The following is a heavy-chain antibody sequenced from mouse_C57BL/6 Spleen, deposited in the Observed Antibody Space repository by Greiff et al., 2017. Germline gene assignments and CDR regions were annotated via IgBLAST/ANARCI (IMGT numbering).Heavy chain of an antibody. CDR2: INPYNGCP. Sequence: VQLQQSGPVLVKPGASVKMSCKASGYTFTDYYMNWVKQSHGKSLEWIGVINPYNGCPSYNQKFKGKATLTVDKSSSTAYKELNSLTSEDAAVYYCARATLRDYFDYWGQGTTLTVSS. CDR1: GYTFTDYY. J-gene: IGHJ2*01. CDR3: ARATLRDYFDY. V-gene: IGHV1-19*01.